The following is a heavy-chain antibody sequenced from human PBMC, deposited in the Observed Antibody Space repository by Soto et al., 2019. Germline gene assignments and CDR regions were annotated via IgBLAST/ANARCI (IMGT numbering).Heavy chain of an antibody. D-gene: IGHD6-13*01. Sequence: QVQLVQSGAEVKKPGASVKVSCKASGYTFTSYDINWVRQATGQGLEWMGWMNPNSGNTGYAQKFQGRVTMTRNTSISTASMELSCLRSEDTAVYYCARGGQHLNDYYYYGMDVWGQGTTVTVSS. CDR3: ARGGQHLNDYYYYGMDV. J-gene: IGHJ6*02. CDR1: GYTFTSYD. CDR2: MNPNSGNT. V-gene: IGHV1-8*01.